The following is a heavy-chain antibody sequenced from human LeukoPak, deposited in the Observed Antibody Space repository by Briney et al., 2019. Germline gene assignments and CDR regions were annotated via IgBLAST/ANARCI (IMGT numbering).Heavy chain of an antibody. CDR3: AKDRGFTMVRGVLDY. CDR2: ISWNSGSI. D-gene: IGHD3-10*01. CDR1: GFTFDAYA. V-gene: IGHV3-9*01. J-gene: IGHJ4*02. Sequence: SGRSLRFSCAASGFTFDAYAMHWVRQAPGKGLEWVSGISWNSGSIGYADSVKGRSTISRDNAKNSLYLQMNSLRAEDTALYYCAKDRGFTMVRGVLDYWGQGTLVTVSS.